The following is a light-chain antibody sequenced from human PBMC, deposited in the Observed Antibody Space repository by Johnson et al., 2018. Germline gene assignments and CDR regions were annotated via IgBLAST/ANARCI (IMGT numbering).Light chain of an antibody. V-gene: IGLV1-51*02. CDR1: SSNIGNNY. CDR3: GTWDSSLCAGNG. CDR2: ENN. J-gene: IGLJ1*01. Sequence: QSVLTQPPSVSAAPGQKVTISCSGSSSNIGNNYVSWYQQLPGTAPKLLIYENNKRPSGIPDRFSGSKSGTSATLGITGLQTGDEADYYCGTWDSSLCAGNGFGTGNKVTVL.